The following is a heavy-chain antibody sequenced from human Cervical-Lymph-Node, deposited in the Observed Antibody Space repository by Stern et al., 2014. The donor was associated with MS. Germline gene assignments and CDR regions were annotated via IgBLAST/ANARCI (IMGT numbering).Heavy chain of an antibody. J-gene: IGHJ6*02. D-gene: IGHD3-16*01. V-gene: IGHV3-20*04. CDR1: GFSFNAYG. CDR3: VRGGLDYNYDMGV. CDR2: INWNGISI. Sequence: EVQLEESGGGVARPGGSLRLSCAASGFSFNAYGMSWIRQAPGKGLEWVSSINWNGISIGYADSVKGRFIISRDNGKNSLYLQMNSLRVEDTALYYCVRGGLDYNYDMGVWGQGTTVNVSS.